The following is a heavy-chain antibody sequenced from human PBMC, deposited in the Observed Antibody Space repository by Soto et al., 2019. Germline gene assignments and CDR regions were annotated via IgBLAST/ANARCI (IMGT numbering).Heavy chain of an antibody. Sequence: QITLKESGPTLVKPTQTLTLTCTFSGFSLNTGGLGVGWIRQPPGKALEWLALIYWDGDKRYSPSLKSRLSNTKDTSNNQVVLTXTNMDPVXTATXYCAXSRCGGDCLRSYSSHYYYGMDVWGQGTTVTVSS. CDR3: AXSRCGGDCLRSYSSHYYYGMDV. J-gene: IGHJ6*02. V-gene: IGHV2-5*02. CDR1: GFSLNTGGLG. D-gene: IGHD2-21*02. CDR2: IYWDGDK.